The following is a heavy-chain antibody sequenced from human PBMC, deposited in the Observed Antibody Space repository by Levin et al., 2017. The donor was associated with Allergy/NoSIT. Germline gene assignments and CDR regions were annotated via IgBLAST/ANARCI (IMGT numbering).Heavy chain of an antibody. D-gene: IGHD3-10*01. CDR2: IIPILGIA. CDR3: ARDLTPYGSGSSPFQH. J-gene: IGHJ1*01. CDR1: GGTFSSYA. Sequence: SVKVSCKASGGTFSSYAISWVRQAPGQGLEWMGRIIPILGIANYAQKFQGRVTITADKSTSTAYMELSSLRSEDTAVYYCARDLTPYGSGSSPFQHWGQGTLVTVSS. V-gene: IGHV1-69*04.